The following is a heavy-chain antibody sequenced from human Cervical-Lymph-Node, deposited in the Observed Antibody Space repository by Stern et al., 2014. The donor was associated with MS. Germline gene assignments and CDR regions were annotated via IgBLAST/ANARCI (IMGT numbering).Heavy chain of an antibody. CDR3: ARGGAVTSSEYYFDY. J-gene: IGHJ4*02. D-gene: IGHD4-17*01. Sequence: DRLVESGGGVVQPGRSLRLSCAASGFNFSYHAMHWVRQAPGKGLEWVGVISYDGSDNYYTGSGKGRFTLSRDNSKNTLYLQMNSLRAEDTAVYYCARGGAVTSSEYYFDYWGQGTLVTVSS. CDR2: ISYDGSDN. CDR1: GFNFSYHA. V-gene: IGHV3-30*10.